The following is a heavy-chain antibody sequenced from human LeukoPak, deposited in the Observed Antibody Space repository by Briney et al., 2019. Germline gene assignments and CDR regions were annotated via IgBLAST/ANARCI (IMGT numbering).Heavy chain of an antibody. J-gene: IGHJ3*02. CDR3: GRGRGNSGSFDVFDI. CDR1: GSTFSTYY. V-gene: IGHV3-21*01. Sequence: GGSLRLSCAASGSTFSTYYMNWVRQAPGKGLEWVSSIIGSGTYIYYADSLKGRFTISRDNAKNSLYLQMSSLRAEDTAVYYCGRGRGNSGSFDVFDIWGQGTMVTVSS. CDR2: IIGSGTYI. D-gene: IGHD1-26*01.